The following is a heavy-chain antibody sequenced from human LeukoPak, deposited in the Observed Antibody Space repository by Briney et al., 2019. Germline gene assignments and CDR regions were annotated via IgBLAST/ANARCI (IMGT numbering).Heavy chain of an antibody. CDR1: GFTVGNNY. Sequence: GGSLRLSCAASGFTVGNNYMNWVRQAPGKGLEWVSLIFSHGETSYADSVKGRFTISSDNSKNTLYLQMNGLRVEDTAVYYFARDPPAVSINTYAWGQGTLVTVSS. CDR3: ARDPPAVSINTYA. V-gene: IGHV3-66*01. D-gene: IGHD2-8*01. CDR2: IFSHGET. J-gene: IGHJ4*02.